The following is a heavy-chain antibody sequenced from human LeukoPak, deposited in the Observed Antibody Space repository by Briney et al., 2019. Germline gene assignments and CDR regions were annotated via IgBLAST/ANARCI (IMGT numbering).Heavy chain of an antibody. CDR3: ARARSGSYGVLRWFER. Sequence: SETLSLTCTVSGGSISSYYWSWIRQPPGKGLEWIGYIYYSGSTNYNPSLKSRVTISVETSKNQFSLKLSSVTAADTAVYYCARARSGSYGVLRWFERWGQGILVTV. CDR1: GGSISSYY. V-gene: IGHV4-59*01. D-gene: IGHD1-26*01. J-gene: IGHJ5*02. CDR2: IYYSGST.